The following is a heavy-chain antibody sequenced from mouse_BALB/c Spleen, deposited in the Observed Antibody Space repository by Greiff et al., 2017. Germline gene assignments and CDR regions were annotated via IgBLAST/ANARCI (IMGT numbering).Heavy chain of an antibody. Sequence: EVKLVESGGGLVKPGGSLKLSCAASGFTFSDYYMYWVRQTPEKRLEWVGTISDGGSYTYYPDSVKGRFTISRDNAKNNLYLQISSLKSEDTAMYYCARWATVVARDAMDYWGQGTSVTVSS. CDR1: GFTFSDYY. CDR3: ARWATVVARDAMDY. V-gene: IGHV5-4*02. CDR2: ISDGGSYT. D-gene: IGHD1-1*01. J-gene: IGHJ4*01.